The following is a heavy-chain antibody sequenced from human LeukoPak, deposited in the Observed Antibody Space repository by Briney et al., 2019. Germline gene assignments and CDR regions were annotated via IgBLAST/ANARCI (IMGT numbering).Heavy chain of an antibody. CDR3: AREIGYYFDNHSSRLRGRFDV. J-gene: IGHJ6*04. CDR1: GFTFSSYA. Sequence: GGSLRLSCAASGFTFSSYAMSWVRQAPGKGLEWVSVIYSTDKTNYADSVQGRFTISRDPSKNTVYLQMNSLRGEDTAVYYCAREIGYYFDNHSSRLRGRFDVWGTGTTVIVSS. CDR2: IYSTDKT. V-gene: IGHV3-23*05. D-gene: IGHD3-22*01.